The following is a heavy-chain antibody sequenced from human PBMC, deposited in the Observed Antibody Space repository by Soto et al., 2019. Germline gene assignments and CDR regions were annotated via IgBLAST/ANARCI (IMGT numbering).Heavy chain of an antibody. CDR1: GGTFSSYA. CDR3: ARDARGLRDRSAVNYGMDV. V-gene: IGHV1-69*13. Sequence: AVKVSCKASGGTFSSYAISWVRQAPGQGLEWMGGIIPIFGTANYAQKSQGRVTITADESTSTAYMELSSLRSEDTAVYYCARDARGLRDRSAVNYGMDVWGQGTTVTVSS. D-gene: IGHD6-19*01. J-gene: IGHJ6*02. CDR2: IIPIFGTA.